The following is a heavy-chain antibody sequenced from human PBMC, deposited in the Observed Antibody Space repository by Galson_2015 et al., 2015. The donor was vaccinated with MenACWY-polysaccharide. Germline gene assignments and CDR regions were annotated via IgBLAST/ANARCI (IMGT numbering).Heavy chain of an antibody. CDR1: GFSITSGYY. Sequence: SETLSLTCGVSGFSITSGYYWGWIRQAPGKKLEWLGSVSQAGTPSSNPSLRGRGTGSLDASRNQHTLNLTSVTVADAGVYYCARRAAAGTFFTWGPGILVSVSA. J-gene: IGHJ5*01. D-gene: IGHD6-13*01. V-gene: IGHV4-38-2*01. CDR2: VSQAGTP. CDR3: ARRAAAGTFFT.